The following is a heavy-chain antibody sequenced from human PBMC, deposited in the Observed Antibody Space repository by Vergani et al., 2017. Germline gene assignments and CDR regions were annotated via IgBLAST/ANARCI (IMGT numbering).Heavy chain of an antibody. V-gene: IGHV4-59*02. J-gene: IGHJ4*02. CDR3: ARAQIDYGAGSPDY. CDR2: VSFRGAT. Sequence: QVKLQESGPGLVTPSETLSLTCTVSGASVNSYYWSWIRQPPGKGLEWMGYVSFRGATHYDPSVKGRMTISLNTSSNQFSLYLTSVTAADTAVYFCARAQIDYGAGSPDYWGQGTLVTVSS. D-gene: IGHD4/OR15-4a*01. CDR1: GASVNSYY.